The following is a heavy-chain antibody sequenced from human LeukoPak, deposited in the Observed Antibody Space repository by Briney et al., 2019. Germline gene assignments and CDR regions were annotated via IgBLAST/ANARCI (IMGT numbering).Heavy chain of an antibody. V-gene: IGHV3-23*01. Sequence: GGSLRLSCAASGFTFSSYAMNWVRQAPGKGLEWVSGIGYTGDSTFYADSVKDRFTVSRDSSKNTLFLHMNSLRAEDTALYYCAKSPAVDAAFDIWGQGTMVTVSS. CDR1: GFTFSSYA. CDR2: IGYTGDST. CDR3: AKSPAVDAAFDI. D-gene: IGHD4-23*01. J-gene: IGHJ3*02.